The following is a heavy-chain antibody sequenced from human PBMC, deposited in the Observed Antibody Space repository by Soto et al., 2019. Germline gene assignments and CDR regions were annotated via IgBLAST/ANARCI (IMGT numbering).Heavy chain of an antibody. D-gene: IGHD2-8*02. CDR2: ISGSDDST. J-gene: IGHJ6*01. CDR3: VKDWTGDTCPCMDV. Sequence: EVQLLESGGGLVQPGGSLRLSCAASGFTFNNYAMTWVRQAPGKGLEWVSTISGSDDSTYYADSVKGRLTISRDNSKNALYLQMSSLRAEDTVLYYCVKDWTGDTCPCMDVWGQGTTVTVSS. CDR1: GFTFNNYA. V-gene: IGHV3-23*01.